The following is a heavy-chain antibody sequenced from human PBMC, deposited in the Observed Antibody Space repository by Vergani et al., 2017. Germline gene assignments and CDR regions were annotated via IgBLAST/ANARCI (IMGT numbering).Heavy chain of an antibody. V-gene: IGHV3-11*01. CDR2: ISNSGNTI. J-gene: IGHJ6*02. Sequence: QVQLVESGGGLVKPGGSLRLSCAASGFSFSDHYMTWIRQAPGKGLEWVSYISNSGNTIEYADSVKGRFSISRDNAKSSLFLQMNSLRAEDTAVYYCARDRVDIVATTTYYYYYYGMDVWGQGP. D-gene: IGHD5-12*01. CDR1: GFSFSDHY. CDR3: ARDRVDIVATTTYYYYYYGMDV.